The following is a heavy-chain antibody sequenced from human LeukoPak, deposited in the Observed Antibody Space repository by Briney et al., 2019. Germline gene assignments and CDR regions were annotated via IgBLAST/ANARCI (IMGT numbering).Heavy chain of an antibody. J-gene: IGHJ3*02. CDR3: AREGRGTYYYDSSGQSRAFDI. V-gene: IGHV1-18*03. D-gene: IGHD3-22*01. CDR1: GYTFTSYG. CDR2: ISAYNGNT. Sequence: ASVKVSCKASGYTFTSYGISWVRQAAGQGLEWMGWISAYNGNTNYAQKLQGRVTMTTDTSTSKAYMEPRSLRSDDMDVYYCAREGRGTYYYDSSGQSRAFDIWGQGTMVTVSS.